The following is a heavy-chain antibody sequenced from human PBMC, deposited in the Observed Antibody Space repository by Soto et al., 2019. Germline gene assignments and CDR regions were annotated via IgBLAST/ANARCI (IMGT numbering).Heavy chain of an antibody. Sequence: SETLSLTCTVSGVSISSSIYYWGWIRQPPGKGLEWIGSIYYSGTTYYNPSLMSRVTISVDTSKNQFSLKLSSVTAADTAVYYCARRSPGSSPPFDYWGQGTLVTVSS. V-gene: IGHV4-39*01. D-gene: IGHD1-26*01. CDR1: GVSISSSIYY. CDR2: IYYSGTT. J-gene: IGHJ4*02. CDR3: ARRSPGSSPPFDY.